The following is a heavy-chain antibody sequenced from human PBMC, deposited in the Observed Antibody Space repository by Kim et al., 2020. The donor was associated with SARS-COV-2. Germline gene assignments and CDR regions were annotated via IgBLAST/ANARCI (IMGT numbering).Heavy chain of an antibody. V-gene: IGHV4-34*01. J-gene: IGHJ6*01. D-gene: IGHD2-2*01. CDR1: GGSFSNNY. CDR2: INQSGNT. Sequence: SETLSLTCAVYGGSFSNNYWIWIRQSPVKGLEWIGEINQSGNTNYNPSLESRVSISVATSKNQFSLRLTSVTAADTAVDYCARGGDCRTTSCYGGMDLWG. CDR3: ARGGDCRTTSCYGGMDL.